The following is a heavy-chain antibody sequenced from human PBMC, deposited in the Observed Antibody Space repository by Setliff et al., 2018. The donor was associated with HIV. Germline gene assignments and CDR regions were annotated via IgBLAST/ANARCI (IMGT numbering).Heavy chain of an antibody. J-gene: IGHJ4*02. CDR1: GFTFSSYW. Sequence: GSLRLSCAASGFTFSSYWMSWVRQAPGKGLEWVADIKQDGSKAYYMDSVKGRFTISRDNPKNSLYLQMNSLGVEDTALYYCGRDVHDAAADNWGRGTLVTVSS. CDR2: IKQDGSKA. CDR3: GRDVHDAAADN. D-gene: IGHD6-13*01. V-gene: IGHV3-7*01.